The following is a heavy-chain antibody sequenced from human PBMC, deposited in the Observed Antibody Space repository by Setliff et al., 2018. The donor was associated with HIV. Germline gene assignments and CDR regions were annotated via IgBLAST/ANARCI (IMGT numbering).Heavy chain of an antibody. J-gene: IGHJ4*02. Sequence: PSETLSLTCTVSGGSISSYYCSWIRQPPGKGLEWIGYIYYNGNTNYNPSLKSRVTISVDTSKNQLSLKLSSVTAADTAVYYCAREIYGGDSRPFDYWGQGTLVTVSS. CDR3: AREIYGGDSRPFDY. V-gene: IGHV4-59*01. D-gene: IGHD2-21*02. CDR2: IYYNGNT. CDR1: GGSISSYY.